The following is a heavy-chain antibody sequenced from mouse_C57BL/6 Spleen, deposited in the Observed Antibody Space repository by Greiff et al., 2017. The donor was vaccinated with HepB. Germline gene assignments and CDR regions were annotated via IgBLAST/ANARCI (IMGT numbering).Heavy chain of an antibody. D-gene: IGHD1-1*01. CDR2: ISDGGSYT. Sequence: EVHLVESGGGLVKPGGSLKLSCAASGFTFSSYAMSWVRQTPEKRLEWVATISDGGSYTYYPDNVKGRFTISRDNAKNNLYLQMSHLKSEDTAMYYCARDTDYYGSSPWYFDVWGTGTTVTVSS. CDR3: ARDTDYYGSSPWYFDV. CDR1: GFTFSSYA. V-gene: IGHV5-4*01. J-gene: IGHJ1*03.